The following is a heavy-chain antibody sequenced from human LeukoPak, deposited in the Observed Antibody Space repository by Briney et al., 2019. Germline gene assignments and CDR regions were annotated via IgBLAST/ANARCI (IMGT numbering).Heavy chain of an antibody. V-gene: IGHV3-23*01. CDR1: GFTFSTYG. Sequence: PGGSLRLSCAASGFTFSTYGMGWVRQAPGKGLEWVSSINDNGGTSTWYADSVKGRFTISRDNSKNTLYLQMNSLRAEDTAVYYCAKAAGYYDFWSGYYIEDYYYYMDVWGKGTTVTVSS. D-gene: IGHD3-3*01. J-gene: IGHJ6*03. CDR2: INDNGGTST. CDR3: AKAAGYYDFWSGYYIEDYYYYMDV.